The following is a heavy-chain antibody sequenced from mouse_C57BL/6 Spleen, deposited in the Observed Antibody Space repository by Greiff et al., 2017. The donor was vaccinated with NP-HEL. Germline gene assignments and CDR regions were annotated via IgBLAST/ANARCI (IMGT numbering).Heavy chain of an antibody. J-gene: IGHJ2*01. D-gene: IGHD1-1*01. CDR1: GFNIKDYY. CDR3: ARERARGTTTVDY. CDR2: IDPEDGET. V-gene: IGHV14-2*01. Sequence: VQLQQSGAELVKPGASVKLSCTASGFNIKDYYMHWVKQRTEQGLEWIGRIDPEDGETKYAPKFQGKATITADTSSNTAYLPLSSLTSEDTAGYYCARERARGTTTVDYWGQGTTLTVSS.